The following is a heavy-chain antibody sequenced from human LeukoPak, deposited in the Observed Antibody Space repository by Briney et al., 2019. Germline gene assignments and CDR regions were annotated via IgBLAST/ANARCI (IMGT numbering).Heavy chain of an antibody. CDR1: GGSISSGSYY. D-gene: IGHD4-11*01. CDR3: ARVPNDYSNYGSRGDWFDP. J-gene: IGHJ5*02. Sequence: SETLSLTCTVSGGSISSGSYYWSWIRQPAGKGLEWIGRIYTSGSANYNPSLKSRVTISVDTSKNQFSLKLSSVTAADTAVYYCARVPNDYSNYGSRGDWFDPWGQGTLVTVSS. V-gene: IGHV4-61*02. CDR2: IYTSGSA.